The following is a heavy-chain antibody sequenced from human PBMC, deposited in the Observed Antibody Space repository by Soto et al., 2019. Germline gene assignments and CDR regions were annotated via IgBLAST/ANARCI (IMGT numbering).Heavy chain of an antibody. CDR2: INSGGASI. D-gene: IGHD4-17*01. V-gene: IGHV3-48*03. CDR1: GFTLSNYE. Sequence: GGSLRLSCAASGFTLSNYEMNWVRQAPGKGLEWVSYINSGGASIKYADSVKGRFTLSRDNARNSLFLQMNSLRNEDTAIYYCARENHGDGFDFCGQLTLVTVSS. J-gene: IGHJ4*02. CDR3: ARENHGDGFDF.